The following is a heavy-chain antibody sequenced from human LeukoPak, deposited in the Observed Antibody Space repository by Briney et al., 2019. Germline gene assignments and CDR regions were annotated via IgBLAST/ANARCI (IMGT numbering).Heavy chain of an antibody. V-gene: IGHV3-23*01. D-gene: IGHD6-13*01. CDR2: ISGSGGST. Sequence: GGSLRLSCAASGFTFRSYAMSWVRQAPGKGLEWVSAISGSGGSTCYADSVKGRFTISRDNSKNTLYLQMNSLRAEDTAVYYCAKDRIAATAPGYWGQGTLVTVSS. CDR3: AKDRIAATAPGY. CDR1: GFTFRSYA. J-gene: IGHJ4*02.